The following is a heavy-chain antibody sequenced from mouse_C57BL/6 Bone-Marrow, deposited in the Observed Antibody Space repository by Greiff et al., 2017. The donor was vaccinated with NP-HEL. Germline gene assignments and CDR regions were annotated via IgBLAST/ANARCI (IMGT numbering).Heavy chain of an antibody. Sequence: VQLQQPGAELVKPGASVKLSCKASGYTFTSYWMQWVKQRPGQGLEWIGEIDPSDSYTNYNQKFKGKATLTVDTSSSTAYMHLSSLTSEDSAVYYCARASAWFAYWGQGTLVTVSA. J-gene: IGHJ3*01. CDR1: GYTFTSYW. D-gene: IGHD3-1*01. V-gene: IGHV1-50*01. CDR2: IDPSDSYT. CDR3: ARASAWFAY.